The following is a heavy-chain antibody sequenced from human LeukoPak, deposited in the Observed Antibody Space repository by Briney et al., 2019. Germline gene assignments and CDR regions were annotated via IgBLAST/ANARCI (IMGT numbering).Heavy chain of an antibody. D-gene: IGHD6-19*01. CDR3: ARAGSSEDAFDI. Sequence: GRSLRLSCAASGFTFSSYGMHWVRQAPGKGLEWVAVIWYDGSNKYYADSVKGRFTISRDNSKSTLYLQMNSLRAEDTAVYYCARAGSSEDAFDIWGQGTMVTVSS. CDR1: GFTFSSYG. J-gene: IGHJ3*02. V-gene: IGHV3-33*01. CDR2: IWYDGSNK.